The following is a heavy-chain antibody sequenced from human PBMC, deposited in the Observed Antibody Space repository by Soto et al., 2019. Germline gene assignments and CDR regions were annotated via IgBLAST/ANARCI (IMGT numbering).Heavy chain of an antibody. J-gene: IGHJ6*02. CDR2: IYYSGST. CDR1: GGSISSYY. V-gene: IGHV4-59*08. D-gene: IGHD3-9*01. CDR3: ARHAPAYYDILPGYYSRLRYGMDV. Sequence: QVQLQESGPGLVKPSETLSLTCTVSGGSISSYYWSWIRQPPGKGLEWIGYIYYSGSTNYNPSLKSRATIPVAPSKNQFSLKLSSVTAADTAVYYCARHAPAYYDILPGYYSRLRYGMDVWGQGTTVTVSS.